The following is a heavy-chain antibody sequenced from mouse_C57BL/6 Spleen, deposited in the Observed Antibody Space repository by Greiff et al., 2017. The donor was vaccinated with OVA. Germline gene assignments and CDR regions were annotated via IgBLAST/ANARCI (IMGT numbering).Heavy chain of an antibody. CDR3: TRGTKLDRFAY. CDR2: ISSGGDYI. Sequence: EVKLVESGEGLVKPGGSLKLSCAASGFTFSSYAMSWVRQTPEKRLEWVAYISSGGDYIYYADTVKGRFTISRDNARNTLYLQMSSLKSEDTAMYYCTRGTKLDRFAYWGQGTLVTVSA. J-gene: IGHJ3*01. V-gene: IGHV5-9-1*02. CDR1: GFTFSSYA. D-gene: IGHD4-1*01.